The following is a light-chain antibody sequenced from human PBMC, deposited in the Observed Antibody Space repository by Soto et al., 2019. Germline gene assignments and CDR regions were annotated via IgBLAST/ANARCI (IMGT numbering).Light chain of an antibody. V-gene: IGKV3-11*01. Sequence: IVMTQSPSTLSVSPGERVTLSCRASQSVRSYLAWYQQKPGQAPRLLIYDASNRATGIPAKLSGSGSGTDFTLTISSLEPEDFAVYYCQQRSNWLTFGGGTKVDIK. CDR2: DAS. CDR3: QQRSNWLT. CDR1: QSVRSY. J-gene: IGKJ4*01.